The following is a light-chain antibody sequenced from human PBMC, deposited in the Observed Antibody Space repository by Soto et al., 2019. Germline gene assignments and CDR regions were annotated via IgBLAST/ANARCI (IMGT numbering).Light chain of an antibody. CDR2: EVR. CDR3: SSYTSSGTYV. V-gene: IGLV2-14*03. J-gene: IGLJ1*01. Sequence: QSVRTQPASVSGSPGQSITVSCTGTRSDIGGYSHVSWYQQHPGKVPKLIIYEVRNRPSGVSNRFSGSKSGNTASLTISGLQAEDEADYYCSSYTSSGTYVFGTGTKLTVL. CDR1: RSDIGGYSH.